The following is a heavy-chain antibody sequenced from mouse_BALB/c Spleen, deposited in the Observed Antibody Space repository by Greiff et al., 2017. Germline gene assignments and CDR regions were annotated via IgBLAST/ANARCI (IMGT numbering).Heavy chain of an antibody. CDR1: GFAFSSYD. V-gene: IGHV5-12-1*01. CDR3: ARQGLRRLRGDAMDY. D-gene: IGHD1-2*01. Sequence: DVKLVESGGGLVKPGGSLKLSCAASGFAFSSYDMSWVRQTPEKRLEWVAYISSGGGSTYYPDTVKGRFTISRDNAKNTLYLQMSSLKSEDTAMYYCARQGLRRLRGDAMDYWGQGTSVTVSS. J-gene: IGHJ4*01. CDR2: ISSGGGST.